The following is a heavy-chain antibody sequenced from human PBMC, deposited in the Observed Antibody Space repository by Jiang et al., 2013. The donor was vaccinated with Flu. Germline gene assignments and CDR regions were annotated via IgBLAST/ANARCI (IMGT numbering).Heavy chain of an antibody. Sequence: KGLEWIGEINHSGSTNYNPSLKSRVTISVDTSKNQFSLKLSSVTAADTAVYYCARGGSATVTGYFDLWGRGTLVTVSS. D-gene: IGHD4-17*01. V-gene: IGHV4-34*01. CDR2: INHSGST. CDR3: ARGGSATVTGYFDL. J-gene: IGHJ2*01.